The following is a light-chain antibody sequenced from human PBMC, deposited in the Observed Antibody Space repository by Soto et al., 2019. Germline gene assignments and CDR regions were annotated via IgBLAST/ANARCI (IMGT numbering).Light chain of an antibody. Sequence: EIVMTQSPATLSVSPGERATLSCRASQSVSSNLAWYQQKPGQAPRLLIYDASTRATGIPARFSGSGSGTEFTLTISSLQSEDFAVYYCQQYNNWRTFGQGTKVELK. J-gene: IGKJ1*01. CDR3: QQYNNWRT. V-gene: IGKV3-15*01. CDR2: DAS. CDR1: QSVSSN.